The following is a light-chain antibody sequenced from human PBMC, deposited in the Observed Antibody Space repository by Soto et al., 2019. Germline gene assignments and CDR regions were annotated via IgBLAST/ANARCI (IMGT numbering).Light chain of an antibody. V-gene: IGLV1-47*01. Sequence: QSVLTQPPSASGTPGQRVTISCSGSSSNIGRNYVYWYQHLSGAAPKLLIYRDNRRPSGVPDRFSGSKSGTSASLAISGLRSDDEADYYCQTWGTGTPNWVFGGGTKVTVL. CDR2: RDN. CDR1: SSNIGRNY. J-gene: IGLJ3*02. CDR3: QTWGTGTPNWV.